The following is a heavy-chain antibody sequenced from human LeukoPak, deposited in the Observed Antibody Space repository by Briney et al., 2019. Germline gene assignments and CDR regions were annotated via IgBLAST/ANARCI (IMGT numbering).Heavy chain of an antibody. CDR3: AKGAASRGYTYVAN. CDR1: AFTFRPYA. Sequence: GGSLRLSCAASAFTFRPYAMIWVRQAPGKGLEWVSTVNGSGGSTYSADSEKGRFTNSRDNSNNTLYLEMNRLRAEDTAVYYCAKGAASRGYTYVANWGQGTLVTVSS. D-gene: IGHD5-18*01. CDR2: VNGSGGST. V-gene: IGHV3-23*01. J-gene: IGHJ4*02.